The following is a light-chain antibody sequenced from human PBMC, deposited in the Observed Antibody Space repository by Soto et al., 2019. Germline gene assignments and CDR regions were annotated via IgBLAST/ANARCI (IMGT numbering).Light chain of an antibody. CDR2: GAS. J-gene: IGKJ2*01. V-gene: IGKV3-20*01. CDR3: QQYCSSPPYT. CDR1: HSVSSSY. Sequence: EIVLTQSPGTLSLSPGERATLSCRASHSVSSSYLAWYQQNPGQAPRLLIYGASSRATGIPDRFSGSGSGTYFTLTISRLEPEDFAVYYCQQYCSSPPYTFGQGTKLEIK.